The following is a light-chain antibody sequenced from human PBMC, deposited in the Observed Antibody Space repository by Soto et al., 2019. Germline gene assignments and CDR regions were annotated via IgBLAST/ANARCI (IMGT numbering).Light chain of an antibody. Sequence: EIVLTQSPATLSLSPGERATLSCRASQNVSTYLAWYQQKPGQAPRLLIYDASNRATGIPARFSGSGSGTDFTLTISSLEPEDFAVYYCQQYGTSPRTFGQGTKVEFK. CDR1: QNVSTY. V-gene: IGKV3-11*01. J-gene: IGKJ1*01. CDR2: DAS. CDR3: QQYGTSPRT.